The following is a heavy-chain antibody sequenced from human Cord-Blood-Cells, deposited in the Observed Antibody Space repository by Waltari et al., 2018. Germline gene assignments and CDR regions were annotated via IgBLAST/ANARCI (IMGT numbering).Heavy chain of an antibody. Sequence: QLQLQESGPGLVQASATLSLTCTVSGGSISSSSYYWGWIRQPPGKGLEWIGSIYYSGSTYYNPSLKSRVTISVDTSKNQFSLKLSSVTAADTAVYYCARRGAARPFDYWGQGTLVTVSS. V-gene: IGHV4-39*01. CDR1: GGSISSSSYY. J-gene: IGHJ4*02. CDR2: IYYSGST. D-gene: IGHD6-6*01. CDR3: ARRGAARPFDY.